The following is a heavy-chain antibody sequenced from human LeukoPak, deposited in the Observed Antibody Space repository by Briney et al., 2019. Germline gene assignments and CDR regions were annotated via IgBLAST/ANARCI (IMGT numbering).Heavy chain of an antibody. V-gene: IGHV3-30-3*01. CDR2: ISYDGSNK. Sequence: PGGSLRLSCEASGFTFSTYAMHWVRQAPGKGLEWLALISYDGSNKYYADSVKGRFTISRDNSKNTLYLQMSSLRADDTAVYYCARGPGIAVALIAFDIWGQGTMVTVSS. J-gene: IGHJ3*02. CDR3: ARGPGIAVALIAFDI. D-gene: IGHD6-19*01. CDR1: GFTFSTYA.